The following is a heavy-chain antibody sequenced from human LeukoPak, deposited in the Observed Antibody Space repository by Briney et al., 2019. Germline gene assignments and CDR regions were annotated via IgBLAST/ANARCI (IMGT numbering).Heavy chain of an antibody. J-gene: IGHJ4*02. CDR1: GFSFSRDW. CDR3: ARDWQAPLDY. V-gene: IGHV3-7*01. Sequence: GGSLRLSCVDSGFSFSRDWMSWVRQAPGKGLEWVANIKEDGSEKYFLDSVKGRFTISRDNAKNLVYLQMNSLRVEDTAVYYCARDWQAPLDYWGQGTLVTVSS. CDR2: IKEDGSEK.